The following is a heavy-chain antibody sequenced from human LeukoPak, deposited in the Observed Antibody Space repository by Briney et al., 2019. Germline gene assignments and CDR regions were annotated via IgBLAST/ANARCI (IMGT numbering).Heavy chain of an antibody. J-gene: IGHJ4*02. V-gene: IGHV3-30-3*01. CDR2: ISYDGSNK. Sequence: PGGSLRLSCAASGFTFSSYAMHWVRQAPGKGLEWVAVISYDGSNKYYADSVKGRFTISRDNSKNTLYLQMNSLRAEDTAVYYCARDAPVVVAATGPLDYWGQGTLVTVSS. CDR1: GFTFSSYA. CDR3: ARDAPVVVAATGPLDY. D-gene: IGHD2-15*01.